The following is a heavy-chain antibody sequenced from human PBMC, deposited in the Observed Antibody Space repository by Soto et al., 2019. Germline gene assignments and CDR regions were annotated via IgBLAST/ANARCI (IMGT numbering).Heavy chain of an antibody. J-gene: IGHJ6*02. V-gene: IGHV4-34*01. CDR1: GGSFSGYY. CDR2: INHSGST. CDR3: ARARIAPHLFSGMDV. Sequence: PSETLSLTCAVYGGSFSGYYWSWIRQPPGKGLEWIGEINHSGSTNYNPSLKSRVTISVDTSKNQFSLKLSSVTAADTAVYYCARARIAPHLFSGMDVWGQGTTVTVSS. D-gene: IGHD6-13*01.